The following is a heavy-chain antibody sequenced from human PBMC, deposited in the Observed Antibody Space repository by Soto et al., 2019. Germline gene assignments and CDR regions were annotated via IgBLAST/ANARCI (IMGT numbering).Heavy chain of an antibody. CDR1: GGSFSGYY. Sequence: QVQLQQWGAGLLKPSETLSLTCAVYGGSFSGYYWSWIRQPPGKGLEWIGEINHSGSTNYNPSLKSRVTISVDTSKNQFSLKLSSLTAADTAVYYCARGIVVVVAATVRWFDPWGQGTLVTVSS. D-gene: IGHD2-15*01. V-gene: IGHV4-34*01. CDR3: ARGIVVVVAATVRWFDP. CDR2: INHSGST. J-gene: IGHJ5*02.